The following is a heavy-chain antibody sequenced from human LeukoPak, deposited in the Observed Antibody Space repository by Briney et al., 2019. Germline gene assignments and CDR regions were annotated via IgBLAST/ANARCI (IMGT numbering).Heavy chain of an antibody. V-gene: IGHV3-48*03. CDR2: ISSSGSTI. D-gene: IGHD2-21*02. J-gene: IGHJ4*02. Sequence: LAGGSLRLSCAASGFTFDDYGMNWVRQAPGKGLEWVSYISSSGSTIYYADSVKGRFTISRDNAKKSLYLQMNSLRAEDTALYYCAPCGGDRYYEYWGQGTLVTVSS. CDR3: APCGGDRYYEY. CDR1: GFTFDDYG.